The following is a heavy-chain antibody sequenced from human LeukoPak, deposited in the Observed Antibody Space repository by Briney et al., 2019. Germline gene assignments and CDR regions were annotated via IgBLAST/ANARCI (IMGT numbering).Heavy chain of an antibody. Sequence: SETLSLTCAVYGGSFSGYYWSWIRQPPGKGLEWIGEINHSGSTNYNPSLKSRVTISVAASKKQCCLRLSAAAVADRAVYYCARGSSGWGYYGMDVWVKGTTATVSA. CDR3: ARGSSGWGYYGMDV. D-gene: IGHD3-22*01. J-gene: IGHJ6*04. CDR1: GGSFSGYY. CDR2: INHSGST. V-gene: IGHV4-34*01.